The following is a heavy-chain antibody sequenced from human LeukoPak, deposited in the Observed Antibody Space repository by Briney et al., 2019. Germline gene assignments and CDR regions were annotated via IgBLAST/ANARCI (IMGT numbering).Heavy chain of an antibody. D-gene: IGHD6-6*01. CDR1: GFTFSNYA. J-gene: IGHJ4*02. Sequence: PGGSLRLSCAASGFTFSNYAMTWVRQAPGKGLEWVSIISGSGGSTYYADSVKGRFTISRDNSKNTLFLQMNSLRAEDTAVYYCAKEFYSSSSPPFDYWGQGTLATVSS. CDR2: ISGSGGST. V-gene: IGHV3-23*01. CDR3: AKEFYSSSSPPFDY.